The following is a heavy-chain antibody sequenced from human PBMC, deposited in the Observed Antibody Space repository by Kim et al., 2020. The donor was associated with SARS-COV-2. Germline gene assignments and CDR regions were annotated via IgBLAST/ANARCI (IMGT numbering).Heavy chain of an antibody. CDR1: GFTFSSYA. V-gene: IGHV3-30*04. CDR3: ARDGDIVATVYGYSPSGWFDL. D-gene: IGHD5-12*01. Sequence: GGSLRLSCAASGFTFSSYAMHWVRQAPGKGLEWVAVKSYDGSNKNYADSVKGRFTISRDNSKNTLYLQMNSLRAEDTAVYYCARDGDIVATVYGYSPSGWFDLWGQGTLVTVSS. CDR2: KSYDGSNK. J-gene: IGHJ5*02.